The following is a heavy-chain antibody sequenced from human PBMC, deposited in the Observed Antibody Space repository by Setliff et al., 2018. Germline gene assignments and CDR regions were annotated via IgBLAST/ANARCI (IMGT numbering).Heavy chain of an antibody. D-gene: IGHD2-8*02. J-gene: IGHJ4*02. V-gene: IGHV4-30-4*08. Sequence: SETLSLTCTVSGGSISSGDYYWSWIRQPPGKGLEWIGYIYYSGSTYYNPSLKSRVTISVDTSKNQFSLELSSVTAADTALYYCTVYNTGSSKDHYWGQGTPVTVSS. CDR3: TVYNTGSSKDHY. CDR2: IYYSGST. CDR1: GGSISSGDYY.